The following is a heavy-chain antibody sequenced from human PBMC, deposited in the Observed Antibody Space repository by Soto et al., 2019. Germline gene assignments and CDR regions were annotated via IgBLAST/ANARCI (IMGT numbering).Heavy chain of an antibody. CDR1: GFTFSSYG. CDR2: ISYDGSNK. V-gene: IGHV3-30*18. CDR3: AKDWGDYRGYYYMDV. D-gene: IGHD4-17*01. J-gene: IGHJ6*03. Sequence: GGSLRLSCAASGFTFSSYGMHWVRQAPGKGLEWVAVISYDGSNKYYADSVKGRFTISRDNSKNTLYLQMNSLRAEDTAVYYCAKDWGDYRGYYYMDVWGKGTTVTVSS.